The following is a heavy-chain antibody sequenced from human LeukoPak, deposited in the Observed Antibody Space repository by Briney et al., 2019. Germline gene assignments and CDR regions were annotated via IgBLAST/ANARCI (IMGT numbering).Heavy chain of an antibody. Sequence: PGGSLRLSCAASGFTFSSYGMHWVRQAPGKGLEWVAFIRYDRSNKYYADSVKGRFTISRDNSKNTLYLQMNSLRAEDTALYYCAKDIGYSSSWIDYWGQGTLVTVSS. CDR2: IRYDRSNK. CDR3: AKDIGYSSSWIDY. J-gene: IGHJ4*02. V-gene: IGHV3-30*02. D-gene: IGHD6-13*01. CDR1: GFTFSSYG.